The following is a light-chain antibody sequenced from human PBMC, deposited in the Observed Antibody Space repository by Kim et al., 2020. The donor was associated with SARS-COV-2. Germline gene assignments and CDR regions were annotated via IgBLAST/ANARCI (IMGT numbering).Light chain of an antibody. CDR3: HQHAAEPWT. CDR2: TAS. J-gene: IGKJ1*01. CDR1: QIVGNNY. V-gene: IGKV3-20*01. Sequence: PGETATLSCRASQIVGNNYLAWYHQKPGQAPRLLIHTASIRATGIPDRFRGSGSGTDFTLTISRLEPEDFAVFYCHQHAAEPWTFVQGPKVDI.